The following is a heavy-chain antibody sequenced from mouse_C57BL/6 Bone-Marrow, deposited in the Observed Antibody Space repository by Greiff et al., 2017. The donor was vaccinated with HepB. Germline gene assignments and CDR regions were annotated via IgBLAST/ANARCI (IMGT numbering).Heavy chain of an antibody. V-gene: IGHV5-2*03. CDR2: INSDGGST. CDR1: EYEFPSHD. CDR3: ARATMITTGTPYFDY. J-gene: IGHJ2*01. Sequence: EVKVEESGGGLVQPGESLKLSCESNEYEFPSHDMSWVRKTPEKRLELVAAINSDGGSTYYPDTMERRFIISRDNTKKTLYLQMGSLRSEDTALYYCARATMITTGTPYFDYWGQGTTLTVSS. D-gene: IGHD2-4*01.